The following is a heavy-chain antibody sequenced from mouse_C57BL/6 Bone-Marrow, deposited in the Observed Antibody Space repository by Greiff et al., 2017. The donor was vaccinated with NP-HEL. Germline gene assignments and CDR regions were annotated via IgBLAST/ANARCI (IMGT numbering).Heavy chain of an antibody. J-gene: IGHJ2*01. CDR3: ARVLRGFDY. CDR1: GYTFTDYY. CDR2: INPYNGGT. V-gene: IGHV1-19*01. Sequence: EVQLQQSGPVLVKPGASVKMSCKASGYTFTDYYMNWVKQSHGKSLEWIGVINPYNGGTSYNQKFKGKATLTVDKSSSTAYMELNSLTSEDSAVYYCARVLRGFDYWGQGTTLTVSS.